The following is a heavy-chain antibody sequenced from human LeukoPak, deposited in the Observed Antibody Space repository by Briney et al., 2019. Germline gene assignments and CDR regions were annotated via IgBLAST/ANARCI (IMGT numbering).Heavy chain of an antibody. V-gene: IGHV4-4*07. J-gene: IGHJ4*02. CDR1: GVSLSGAY. D-gene: IGHD6-13*01. Sequence: SETLSLTCTVFGVSLSGAYWSWIRQPAGKGLKWIGRIYTSGTTNYTPSLKSRVTMSVDTSNNQFSLNLRSVTAADTAVYYCARRRTAAASGYFDYWGQGILVTVSS. CDR3: ARRRTAAASGYFDY. CDR2: IYTSGTT.